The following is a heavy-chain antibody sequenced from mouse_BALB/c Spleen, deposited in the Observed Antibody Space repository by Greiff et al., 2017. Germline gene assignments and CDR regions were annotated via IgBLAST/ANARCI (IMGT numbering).Heavy chain of an antibody. J-gene: IGHJ4*01. D-gene: IGHD1-1*01. CDR3: ARATVVATDYAMDY. Sequence: EVKLVESGGGLVQPGGSLRLSCATSGFTFTDYYMSWVRQPPGKALEWLGFIRNKANGYTTEYSASVKGRFTISRDNSQSILYLQMNTLRAEDSATYYCARATVVATDYAMDYWGQGTSVTVSS. CDR1: GFTFTDYY. V-gene: IGHV7-3*02. CDR2: IRNKANGYTT.